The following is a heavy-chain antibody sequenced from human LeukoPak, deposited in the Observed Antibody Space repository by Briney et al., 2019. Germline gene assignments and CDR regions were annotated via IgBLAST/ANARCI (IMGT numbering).Heavy chain of an antibody. CDR2: MNPNSGNT. Sequence: ASVKVSCKASGYTFTSYDINWVRQATGQGLEWMGWMNPNSGNTGYAQKFQGRVTMTRNTSISTAYMELSSLRSEDTAVYYCARVRQYQLLYRNYYYGMDVWGQGTTVTVSS. J-gene: IGHJ6*02. D-gene: IGHD2-2*02. CDR3: ARVRQYQLLYRNYYYGMDV. CDR1: GYTFTSYD. V-gene: IGHV1-8*01.